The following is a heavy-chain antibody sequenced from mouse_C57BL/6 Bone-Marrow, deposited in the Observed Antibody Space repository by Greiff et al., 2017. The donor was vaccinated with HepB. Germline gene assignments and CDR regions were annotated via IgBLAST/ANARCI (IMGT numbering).Heavy chain of an antibody. CDR1: GFSLTSYA. CDR2: IWTGGGT. V-gene: IGHV2-9-1*01. Sequence: VQLQQSGPGLVPPPQSLPITCPASGFSLTSYAITWVRPPPGKGLEWLGVIWTGGGTNYNSALKSRLSISKENSKSQVFLKMNSLQTDDTARYYCAIYYYGSSPWFAYWGQGTLVTVSA. CDR3: AIYYYGSSPWFAY. J-gene: IGHJ3*01. D-gene: IGHD1-1*01.